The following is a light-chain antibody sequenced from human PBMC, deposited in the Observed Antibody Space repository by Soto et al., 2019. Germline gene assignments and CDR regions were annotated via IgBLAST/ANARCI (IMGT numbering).Light chain of an antibody. J-gene: IGKJ5*01. CDR3: QQRSNWPPEIT. V-gene: IGKV3-11*01. CDR1: QSISGNY. CDR2: GAS. Sequence: EIVLTQSPGTLSLSPGEGATLSCRASQSISGNYLAWYQQKPGQAPRLLIYGASNRATGIPARFSGSGSGTDFTLTITSLEPEDFALYYCQQRSNWPPEITFGQGTRLEI.